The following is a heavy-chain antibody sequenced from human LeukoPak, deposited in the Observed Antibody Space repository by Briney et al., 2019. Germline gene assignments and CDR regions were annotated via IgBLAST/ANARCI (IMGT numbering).Heavy chain of an antibody. CDR1: GFTVSSNY. CDR2: IYSGGST. Sequence: GGSLRLSCAASGFTVSSNYMSWVRQAPGKGLEWVSVIYSGGSTYYADSVKGRFTISRDNSKNTLYLQMNSLRAEDTAVYYCAREGGYYDILTGYYNPDAFDIWGQGTMVTVSS. CDR3: AREGGYYDILTGYYNPDAFDI. J-gene: IGHJ3*02. D-gene: IGHD3-9*01. V-gene: IGHV3-53*01.